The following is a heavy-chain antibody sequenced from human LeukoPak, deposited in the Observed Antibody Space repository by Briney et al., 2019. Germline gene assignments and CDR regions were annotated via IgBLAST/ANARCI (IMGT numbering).Heavy chain of an antibody. CDR1: GYIFIDSY. CDR2: ISPNSGDT. CDR3: ARDETADCSRGSCYWD. D-gene: IGHD2-15*01. V-gene: IGHV1-2*02. Sequence: GASVKVSCKASGYIFIDSYLHWVRQAPGRGLEWLGWISPNSGDTYYAPKFQGKITLTRDTSVSTAYMEVRSLRSDDTAVYYCARDETADCSRGSCYWDWGQGTLVTVSS. J-gene: IGHJ4*02.